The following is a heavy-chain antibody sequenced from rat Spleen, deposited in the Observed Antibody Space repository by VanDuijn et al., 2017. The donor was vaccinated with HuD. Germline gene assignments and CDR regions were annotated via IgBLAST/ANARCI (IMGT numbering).Heavy chain of an antibody. V-gene: IGHV5S23*01. CDR3: ARHALMYTTDPFVY. Sequence: EVQLVESGGGLVQPGKSLKFSCAASGFTFSDYGMAWVRQAPKKGLEWVATISTGGGNTFYRDSVKGRFIISRDTAKRTLHLQMDSLRSEDTATYYCARHALMYTTDPFVYWGQGTLVTVSS. CDR1: GFTFSDYG. CDR2: ISTGGGNT. J-gene: IGHJ3*01. D-gene: IGHD1-6*01.